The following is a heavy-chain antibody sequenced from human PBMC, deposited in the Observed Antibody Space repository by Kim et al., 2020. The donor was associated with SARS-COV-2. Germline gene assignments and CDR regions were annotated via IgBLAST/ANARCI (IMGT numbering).Heavy chain of an antibody. J-gene: IGHJ4*02. Sequence: ADSVNARLTISRETAKNSVYLQMSSLRAEDTALYYCASVPCGDLSAYYFDLWGQGTLVTVSS. V-gene: IGHV3-11*03. CDR3: ASVPCGDLSAYYFDL. D-gene: IGHD3-10*01.